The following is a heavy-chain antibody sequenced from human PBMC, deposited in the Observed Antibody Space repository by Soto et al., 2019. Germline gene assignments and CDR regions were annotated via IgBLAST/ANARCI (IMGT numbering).Heavy chain of an antibody. CDR3: ARETGENWTYEAH. Sequence: SETLSLTCRVSGAHISDFSWSWIRQPAGKGLEWIGRTTINGNTQKNPSFKSRVTMSIDTSRNHFSLNLQSATAADTALYYCARETGENWTYEAHWGPGTLVTVSS. D-gene: IGHD1-7*01. CDR1: GAHISDFS. CDR2: TTINGNT. V-gene: IGHV4-4*07. J-gene: IGHJ1*01.